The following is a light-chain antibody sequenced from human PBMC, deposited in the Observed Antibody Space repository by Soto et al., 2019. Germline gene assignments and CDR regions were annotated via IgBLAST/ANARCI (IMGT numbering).Light chain of an antibody. CDR1: SSDVGGYNY. CDR2: DVG. Sequence: QSVLTQPASVSGSPGQSITISCTGSSSDVGGYNYVSWYQQHPGKAPKLMIYDVGVRPSGVSNRFSGSKSGNTASLAISGLQAEDEADYYLTSYEVFGTGTKVTVL. CDR3: TSYEV. J-gene: IGLJ1*01. V-gene: IGLV2-14*03.